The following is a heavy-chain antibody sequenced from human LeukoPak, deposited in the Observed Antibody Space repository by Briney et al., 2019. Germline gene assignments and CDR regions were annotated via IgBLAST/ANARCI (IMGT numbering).Heavy chain of an antibody. Sequence: PGGSLRLSCAASGFTFSTYWMSWVRQAPGKGLEWVANIKEDGSEKSYGDSVKGRFTISRDNAKNSLYLEMNSLRVEDTAVYYCARDSSGYQWGQGTLVTVSS. V-gene: IGHV3-7*01. CDR3: ARDSSGYQ. D-gene: IGHD3-22*01. CDR1: GFTFSTYW. J-gene: IGHJ4*02. CDR2: IKEDGSEK.